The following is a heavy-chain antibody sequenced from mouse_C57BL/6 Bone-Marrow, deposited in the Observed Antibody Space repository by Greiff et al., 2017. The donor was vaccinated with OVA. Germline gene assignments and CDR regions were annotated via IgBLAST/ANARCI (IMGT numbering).Heavy chain of an antibody. CDR3: TRGGGETAWVAY. CDR1: GYTFTDYE. J-gene: IGHJ3*01. CDR2: IDPETGGT. Sequence: QVQLQQSGAELVRPGASVTLSCKASGYTFTDYEMHWVKQTPVHGLEWIGAIDPETGGTVYNQQFKGKAILTADKSSSTAYMELRSLTSEDAAVDYCTRGGGETAWVAYWGQGTLVTVAA. V-gene: IGHV1-15*01.